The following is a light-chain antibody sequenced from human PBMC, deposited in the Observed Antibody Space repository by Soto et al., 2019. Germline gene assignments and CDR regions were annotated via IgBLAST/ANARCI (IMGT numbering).Light chain of an antibody. Sequence: EIVLTQSSATLSLSPGERATLSCRASQSVTSNALAWYQQKPGQAPRLLIYGVSSRATGIPDRFSGSGSGTDFTLTISRLEPEDFAVYYCQQYGGSMTFGQGTKVDIK. V-gene: IGKV3-20*01. CDR3: QQYGGSMT. J-gene: IGKJ1*01. CDR1: QSVTSNA. CDR2: GVS.